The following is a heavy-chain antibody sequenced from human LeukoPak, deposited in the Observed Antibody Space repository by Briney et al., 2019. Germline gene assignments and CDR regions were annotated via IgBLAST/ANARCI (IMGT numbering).Heavy chain of an antibody. Sequence: PSETLSPTCTVSGGSIDSGDDYWSWIRQPAGKGLEFIGRIYRTGSTTSNPSLQDRLTISIDTSKNQFSLQLTSVTAADTAVYYCARGYYAPPVGYYYMDLWGRGTTVTVSS. V-gene: IGHV4-61*02. CDR2: IYRTGST. D-gene: IGHD3-10*01. CDR1: GGSIDSGDDY. J-gene: IGHJ6*03. CDR3: ARGYYAPPVGYYYMDL.